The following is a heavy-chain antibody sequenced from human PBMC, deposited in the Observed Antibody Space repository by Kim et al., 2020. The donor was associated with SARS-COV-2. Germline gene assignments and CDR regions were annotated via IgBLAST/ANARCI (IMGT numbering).Heavy chain of an antibody. CDR1: GYSFTSYW. CDR3: ARHKDVAAAGTGPKYYYYGMDV. V-gene: IGHV5-51*01. CDR2: IYPGDSDT. Sequence: GESLKISCKGSGYSFTSYWIGWVRQMPGKGLEWMGIIYPGDSDTRYSPSFQGQVTISADKSISTAYLQWSSLKASDTAMYYCARHKDVAAAGTGPKYYYYGMDVWGQGTTVTVSS. D-gene: IGHD6-13*01. J-gene: IGHJ6*02.